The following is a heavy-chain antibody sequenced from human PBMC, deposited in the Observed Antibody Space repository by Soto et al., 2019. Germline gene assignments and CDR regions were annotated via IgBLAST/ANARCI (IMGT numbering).Heavy chain of an antibody. J-gene: IGHJ4*02. V-gene: IGHV4-59*01. Sequence: QVQLQESGPRLVEPSETLSLTCTVSGDSISSYYWTWIRQPPGKGLEYIGYIYYSGRTYYNPSLKSRVTISVDTSKNQFSLKLSSVTAADTAVYYCARGHLGITTTGTWYDFDYWGQGTLVTVSS. CDR3: ARGHLGITTTGTWYDFDY. D-gene: IGHD2-15*01. CDR1: GDSISSYY. CDR2: IYYSGRT.